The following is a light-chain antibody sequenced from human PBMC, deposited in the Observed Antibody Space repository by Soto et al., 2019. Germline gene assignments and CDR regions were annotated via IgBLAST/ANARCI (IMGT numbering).Light chain of an antibody. CDR2: QKN. Sequence: QTVVTQPPSVSGAPGQRVSISCTASSSNIGAGYDVHWYEHLPGTAPKLLIYQKNNRPSGVPDRFSGSKSGTSASLAITGLQAEDEADYYCQSYESSLSAVVFGGGTKLTVL. CDR1: SSNIGAGYD. J-gene: IGLJ2*01. CDR3: QSYESSLSAVV. V-gene: IGLV1-40*01.